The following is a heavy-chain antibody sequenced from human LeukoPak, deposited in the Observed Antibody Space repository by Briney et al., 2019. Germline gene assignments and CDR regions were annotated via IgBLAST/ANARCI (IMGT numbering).Heavy chain of an antibody. Sequence: PSETRSLTCTVSGGSISSSSYYWGWIRQPPGKGLEWIGSIYYSGSTNYNPSLKSRVTVSVDTSKNQFSLKLSSVTAADTAVYYCARGADSFDIWGQGTMVTVSS. CDR1: GGSISSSSYY. V-gene: IGHV4-39*01. CDR2: IYYSGST. J-gene: IGHJ3*02. CDR3: ARGADSFDI.